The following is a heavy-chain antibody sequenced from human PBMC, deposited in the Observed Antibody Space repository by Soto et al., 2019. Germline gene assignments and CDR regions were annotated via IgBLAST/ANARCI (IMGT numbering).Heavy chain of an antibody. CDR1: GGPISSGDYY. V-gene: IGHV4-30-4*01. CDR2: IYYSGST. Sequence: PSETLSLTCTVSGGPISSGDYYWSWIRQPPGKGLEWIGYIYYSGSTYYNPSLKSRVTISVDTSKNQFSLKLSSVTAADTAVYYCAALLHGSIVVVPAATNDYWGQGTLVTVSS. J-gene: IGHJ4*02. CDR3: AALLHGSIVVVPAATNDY. D-gene: IGHD2-2*01.